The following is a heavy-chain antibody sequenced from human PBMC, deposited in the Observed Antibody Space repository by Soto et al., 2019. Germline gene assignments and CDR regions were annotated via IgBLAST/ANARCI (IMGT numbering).Heavy chain of an antibody. CDR1: GGSISSGGYS. CDR3: ARGARGLIVVPFDY. J-gene: IGHJ4*02. CDR2: IYHSGST. D-gene: IGHD3-22*01. Sequence: SETLSLTCAVSGGSISSGGYSWSWIRQPPGKGLEWIGYIYHSGSTYYNPSLKSRVTISVDTSKNQFSLKLSSVTAADTAVYYCARGARGLIVVPFDYWGQGTLVTVSS. V-gene: IGHV4-30-2*01.